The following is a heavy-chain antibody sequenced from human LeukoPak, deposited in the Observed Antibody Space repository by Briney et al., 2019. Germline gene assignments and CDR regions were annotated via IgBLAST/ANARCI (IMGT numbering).Heavy chain of an antibody. CDR3: ARAGYCSGGSCYLFVDY. CDR1: GGSISSSSYY. Sequence: SETLSLTCTVSGGSISSSSYYWGWIRQPPGKGLEWIGSIYYSGSTYYNPSLKSRVTISVDTSKNQFSLKLSSVTAADTAVYYCARAGYCSGGSCYLFVDYWGQGTLVTVSS. J-gene: IGHJ4*02. D-gene: IGHD2-15*01. V-gene: IGHV4-39*01. CDR2: IYYSGST.